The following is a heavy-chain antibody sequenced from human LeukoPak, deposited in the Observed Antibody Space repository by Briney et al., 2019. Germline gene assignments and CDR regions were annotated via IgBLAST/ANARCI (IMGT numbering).Heavy chain of an antibody. CDR3: ARAPLFGVVPS. J-gene: IGHJ4*02. Sequence: GGSLRLSCAASGFTFSSYSMNWVRQAPGKGLEWVSSISSSSYIYYADSVKGRFTISRDNAKNSLYLQMNSLRAEDTAVYYCARAPLFGVVPSWGQGTLVTVSS. V-gene: IGHV3-21*01. CDR2: ISSSSYI. CDR1: GFTFSSYS. D-gene: IGHD3-3*01.